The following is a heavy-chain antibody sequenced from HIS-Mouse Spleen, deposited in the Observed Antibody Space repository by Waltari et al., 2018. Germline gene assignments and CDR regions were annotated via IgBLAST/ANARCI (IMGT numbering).Heavy chain of an antibody. CDR3: ARGGGARGWAFDI. J-gene: IGHJ3*02. D-gene: IGHD1-26*01. V-gene: IGHV3-53*02. CDR1: GFTVSSNS. CDR2: IYSGGRT. Sequence: EVQLVETGGGLIQPGGSLRLSCAASGFTVSSNSMRWVRQSQGKGLEWVSFIYSGGRTYYADSVKGRLTISRDNSKNTLYLQMNSLRAEDTAVYYCARGGGARGWAFDIWGQGTMVTVSS.